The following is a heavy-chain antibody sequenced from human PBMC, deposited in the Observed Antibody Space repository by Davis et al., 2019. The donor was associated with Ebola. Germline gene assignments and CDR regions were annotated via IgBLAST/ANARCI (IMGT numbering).Heavy chain of an antibody. CDR1: GGSFSGYY. D-gene: IGHD3-22*01. J-gene: IGHJ4*02. Sequence: PSETLSLTCAIYGGSFSGYYWSWIRQPPGKGLERIGEINHSGSTNYNPSLKSRVTISVDTSKNQFPLKLSSVTAADTAVYYCARGLYDSSGYYVKHRYWGQGTLVTVSS. CDR3: ARGLYDSSGYYVKHRY. CDR2: INHSGST. V-gene: IGHV4-34*01.